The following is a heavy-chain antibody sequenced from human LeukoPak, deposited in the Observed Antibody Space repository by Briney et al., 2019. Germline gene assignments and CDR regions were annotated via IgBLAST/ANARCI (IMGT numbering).Heavy chain of an antibody. Sequence: GGSLRLSCAASGFTFSPSGMTWVRQAPGKGLEWVLTIATGSSHIFYADSVKGRFTTSRDDAKNSLYLQLHSLRTEDTGIYYCARDGPNWSRDCWGQGTLVTVSS. D-gene: IGHD7-27*01. J-gene: IGHJ4*02. V-gene: IGHV3-21*01. CDR1: GFTFSPSG. CDR2: IATGSSHI. CDR3: ARDGPNWSRDC.